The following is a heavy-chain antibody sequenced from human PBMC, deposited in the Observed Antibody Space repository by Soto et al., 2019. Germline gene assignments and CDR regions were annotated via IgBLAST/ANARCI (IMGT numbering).Heavy chain of an antibody. V-gene: IGHV3-21*01. D-gene: IGHD3-3*01. CDR2: ISSSSSYI. Sequence: EVQLVESGGGLVKPGGSLRLSCAASGFTFSSYSMNWVRQAPGKGLEWVSSISSSSSYIYYAYSVKGRFTISRDNAKNSLYLQMNSLRAEATAVYYCAREGTIFGVATSMDVWGQGTTVTVSS. CDR1: GFTFSSYS. J-gene: IGHJ6*01. CDR3: AREGTIFGVATSMDV.